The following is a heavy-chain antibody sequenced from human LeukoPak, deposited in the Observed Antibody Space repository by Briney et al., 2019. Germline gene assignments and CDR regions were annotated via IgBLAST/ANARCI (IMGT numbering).Heavy chain of an antibody. J-gene: IGHJ4*02. CDR3: ARDTMVRGVIMPPFDY. V-gene: IGHV1-69*13. D-gene: IGHD3-10*01. CDR2: IIPIFGTA. Sequence: SVKVSCKASGYTFTGYYMRWVRQAPGQGLEWMGGIIPIFGTANYAQKFQGRVTITADESTSTAYMELSSLRSEDTAVYYCARDTMVRGVIMPPFDYWGQGTLVTVSS. CDR1: GYTFTGYY.